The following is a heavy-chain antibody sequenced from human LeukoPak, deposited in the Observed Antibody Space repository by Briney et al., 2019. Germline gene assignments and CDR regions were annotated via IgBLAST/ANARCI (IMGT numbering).Heavy chain of an antibody. Sequence: SETLTLTCAVYGGSFSDFFWSWIRQPPGKGLEWIGEINQSGSTNYNPSLKSRVTISVDTSKNQFSLKLSSVTAADTAVYYCASPYGDYEVLYYWGQGTLVTVSS. CDR1: GGSFSDFF. CDR3: ASPYGDYEVLYY. CDR2: INQSGST. D-gene: IGHD4-17*01. V-gene: IGHV4-34*01. J-gene: IGHJ4*02.